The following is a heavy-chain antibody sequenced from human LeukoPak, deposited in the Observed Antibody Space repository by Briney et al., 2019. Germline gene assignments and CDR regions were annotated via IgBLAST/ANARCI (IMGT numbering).Heavy chain of an antibody. V-gene: IGHV4-38-2*02. CDR2: IYHSGST. CDR1: GYSISSGYY. CDR3: ARDALGYCSGGSCGVVWFDP. J-gene: IGHJ5*02. Sequence: SETLSLTCTVSGYSISSGYYWGWIRQPPGKGLEWIGSIYHSGSTYYNPSLKSRVTISVDTSKNQFSVKLSSVTAADTAVHYCARDALGYCSGGSCGVVWFDPWGQGTLVTVSS. D-gene: IGHD2-15*01.